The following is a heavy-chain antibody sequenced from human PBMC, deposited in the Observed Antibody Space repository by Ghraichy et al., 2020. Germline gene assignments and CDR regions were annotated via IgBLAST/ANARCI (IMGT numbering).Heavy chain of an antibody. V-gene: IGHV3-7*01. CDR3: AKDGVAFDY. J-gene: IGHJ4*02. Sequence: GGSLRLSCTASGFTFGNSWMSWVRQAPGKGLEWVANITPDGSNKYYVDSVKGRFTISRENAENSLYLQMNSLGAEDTAVYYCAKDGVAFDYWGQGTLLTVSS. CDR1: GFTFGNSW. D-gene: IGHD5-12*01. CDR2: ITPDGSNK.